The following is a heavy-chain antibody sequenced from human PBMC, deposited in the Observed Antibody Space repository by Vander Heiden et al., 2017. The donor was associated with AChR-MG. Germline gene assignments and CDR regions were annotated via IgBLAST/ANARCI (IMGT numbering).Heavy chain of an antibody. J-gene: IGHJ4*02. CDR1: GFTFSRYG. CDR2: ISYDGSNK. CDR3: AKGASYGDYGVDY. D-gene: IGHD4-17*01. V-gene: IGHV3-30*18. Sequence: QVQLVESGGGVVQPGRSPRLSCAASGFTFSRYGMHWARQAPGKGLEWVAVISYDGSNKYYADSVKGRFTISRDNSKNTLYLQMNSLRAEDTAVYYCAKGASYGDYGVDYWGQGTLVTVSS.